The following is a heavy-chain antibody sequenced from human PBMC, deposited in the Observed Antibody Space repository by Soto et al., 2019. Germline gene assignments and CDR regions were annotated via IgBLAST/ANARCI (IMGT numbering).Heavy chain of an antibody. V-gene: IGHV4-4*02. D-gene: IGHD3-10*01. CDR3: ARVAPPGARGSHYYYYMDV. J-gene: IGHJ6*03. CDR1: SGSIISISW. Sequence: PSVPLSVTWAVSSGSIISISWWRWVHQPPGKGLEWIGEINHSGSTNYNPSLKSRVTISVDTSKNQFSLKLSSVTAADTAVYYCARVAPPGARGSHYYYYMDVWGKGTTVTVSS. CDR2: INHSGST.